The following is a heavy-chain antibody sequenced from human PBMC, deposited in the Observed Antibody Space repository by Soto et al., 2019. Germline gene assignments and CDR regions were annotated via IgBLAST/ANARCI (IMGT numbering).Heavy chain of an antibody. Sequence: QVQLVESGGGVVQPGRSLRLSCAASGFTFSSYGMHWVRQAPGKGLEWVAVISYDGSNKYYADSVKGRFTISRDNSKNTLYLQINSLRAEDTAVYYWAKDPDYYDSSGPFDYWGQGTLVTVSS. D-gene: IGHD3-22*01. V-gene: IGHV3-30*18. J-gene: IGHJ4*02. CDR2: ISYDGSNK. CDR3: AKDPDYYDSSGPFDY. CDR1: GFTFSSYG.